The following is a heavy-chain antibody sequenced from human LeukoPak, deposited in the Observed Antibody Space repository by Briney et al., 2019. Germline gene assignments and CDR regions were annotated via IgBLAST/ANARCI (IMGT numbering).Heavy chain of an antibody. CDR3: AKDPGASVPGFYMDV. CDR1: GFSFRNYG. Sequence: PGGSLRLSCVASGFSFRNYGMHWVRQATGKGLEWVSFIWSDGNNKKYGDSVKGRFTISRDNSNNMLYLQMGSLGPEDTGVYYCAKDPGASVPGFYMDVWGKGTTVIVSS. D-gene: IGHD2-8*02. V-gene: IGHV3-30*02. J-gene: IGHJ6*03. CDR2: IWSDGNNK.